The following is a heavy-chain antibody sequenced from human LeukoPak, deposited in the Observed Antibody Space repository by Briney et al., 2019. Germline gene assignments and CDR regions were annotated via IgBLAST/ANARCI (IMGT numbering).Heavy chain of an antibody. V-gene: IGHV3-23*01. Sequence: GGSLRLSCAASGFTFSSYGMSWVRQAPGKGLEWVSAVSSSGGTTYYADSVKGRFTISRDNSKNTLSLQMNSLRAEDTAIYYCAKNGDRGAYCSGGSCYPYYYYYMDVRGKGTTVTISS. J-gene: IGHJ6*03. D-gene: IGHD2-15*01. CDR1: GFTFSSYG. CDR2: VSSSGGTT. CDR3: AKNGDRGAYCSGGSCYPYYYYYMDV.